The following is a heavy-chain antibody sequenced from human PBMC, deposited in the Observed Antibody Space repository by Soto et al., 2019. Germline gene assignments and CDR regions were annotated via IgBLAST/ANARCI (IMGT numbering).Heavy chain of an antibody. Sequence: ASVKVSCKASGGTFRAFSISWVRQATGHGLEWMGEGITKVESANHAQKFQGRVTMTVDEATVTAYMELSSQRSEHTAVYYCARVRISFRRRGGHYYEYGMVVWCQGTMLTVSS. CDR2: GITKVESA. CDR1: GGTFRAFS. D-gene: IGHD3-22*01. V-gene: IGHV1-69*13. J-gene: IGHJ6*02. CDR3: ARVRISFRRRGGHYYEYGMVV.